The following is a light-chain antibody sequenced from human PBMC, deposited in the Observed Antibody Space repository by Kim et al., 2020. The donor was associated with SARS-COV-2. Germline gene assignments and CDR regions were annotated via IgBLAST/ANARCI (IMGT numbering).Light chain of an antibody. V-gene: IGLV3-9*01. J-gene: IGLJ2*01. CDR1: TSGKRL. Sequence: AALGQTARITCGGNTSGKRLVNGSHQKPGQAPVMVIHRDSNRTSGIPEGFSGTNSGKTATLTISRAQAGDEADYYCQVWDSNTVVFGGGTQLTVL. CDR3: QVWDSNTVV. CDR2: RDS.